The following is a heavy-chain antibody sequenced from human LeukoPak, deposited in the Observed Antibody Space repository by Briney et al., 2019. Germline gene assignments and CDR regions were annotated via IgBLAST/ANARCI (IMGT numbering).Heavy chain of an antibody. V-gene: IGHV3-49*03. CDR1: GFTFVDYA. CDR3: TRDVPSPTVTIYYYYYYGMDV. CDR2: IRSKAYGGTT. Sequence: GGCLRLSCTASGFTFVDYAMSWFRQAPGKGLEWVGFIRSKAYGGTTEYAASVKGRFTISRDDSKSIAYLQMNSLKTEDTAVYYCTRDVPSPTVTIYYYYYYGMDVWGQGTTVTVSS. D-gene: IGHD4-17*01. J-gene: IGHJ6*02.